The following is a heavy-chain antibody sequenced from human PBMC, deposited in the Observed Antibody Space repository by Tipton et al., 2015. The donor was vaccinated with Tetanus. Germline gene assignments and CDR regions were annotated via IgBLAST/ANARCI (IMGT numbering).Heavy chain of an antibody. Sequence: TLSLTCTVSGGSISSYYWSWIRQPPGKGLAWIGYIYYSGSTNYNPSLKSRVTISVDTSKNQFSLKLSSVTAADTAVYYCARAFDYWTQGQSAGFDYWGQGTLVTVSS. J-gene: IGHJ4*02. CDR3: ARAFDYWTQGQSAGFDY. D-gene: IGHD3/OR15-3a*01. V-gene: IGHV4-59*01. CDR2: IYYSGST. CDR1: GGSISSYY.